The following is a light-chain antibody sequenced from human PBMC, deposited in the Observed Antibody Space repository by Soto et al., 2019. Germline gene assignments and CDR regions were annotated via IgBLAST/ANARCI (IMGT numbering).Light chain of an antibody. CDR1: QSVSSSY. V-gene: IGKV3-20*01. J-gene: IGKJ1*01. CDR3: QQYGSSPT. Sequence: ESLLAKAPRTRWLSQGERATLSCRASQSVSSSYLAWYQQKPGQAPRLLIYGASSRATGIPDRFSGSGSGTDFTLTISRLEPEDFAVYYCQQYGSSPTFGQRTNVDI. CDR2: GAS.